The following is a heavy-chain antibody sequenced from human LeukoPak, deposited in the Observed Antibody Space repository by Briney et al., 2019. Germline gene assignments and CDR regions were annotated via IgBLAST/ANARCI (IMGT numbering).Heavy chain of an antibody. Sequence: SETLSLTCAVYGGSFSGYYWSWIRQPPGKGLEWIGETNHSGSTNYNPSLKSRVTISVDTSKNQFSLKLSSVTAADTAVYYCARGAHIDYWGQGTLVTVSS. D-gene: IGHD2-21*01. CDR2: TNHSGST. CDR3: ARGAHIDY. CDR1: GGSFSGYY. J-gene: IGHJ4*02. V-gene: IGHV4-34*01.